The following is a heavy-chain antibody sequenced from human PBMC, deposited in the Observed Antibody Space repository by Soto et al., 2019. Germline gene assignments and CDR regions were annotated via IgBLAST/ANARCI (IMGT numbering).Heavy chain of an antibody. J-gene: IGHJ6*02. CDR1: GFTFSSNA. CDR3: ARPGEGALFYYAMDV. CDR2: MSYDGSNE. Sequence: QVQLVESGGGVVQPGRSLRLSCAASGFTFSSNAMHWVRQAPGKGLEWVAVMSYDGSNEYYADSVKGRFTISRDNSKNTLYLQMNSLRDEDTALYYCARPGEGALFYYAMDVWGQGTTVTVSS. D-gene: IGHD3-16*01. V-gene: IGHV3-30-3*01.